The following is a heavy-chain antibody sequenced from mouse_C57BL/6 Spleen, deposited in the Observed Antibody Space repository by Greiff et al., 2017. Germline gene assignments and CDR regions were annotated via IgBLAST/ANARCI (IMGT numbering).Heavy chain of an antibody. V-gene: IGHV8-12*01. J-gene: IGHJ2*01. CDR2: IYWDDDK. Sequence: QVTLKESGPGILQSSQTLSLTCSFSGFSLSTSGMGVSWIRQPSGKGLEWLAHIYWDDDKRYNPSLKSPLTISKDTSRNQVFLKITSVDTADTATYYCARFTTVANYFDYWGQGTTLTVSS. CDR1: GFSLSTSGMG. CDR3: ARFTTVANYFDY. D-gene: IGHD1-1*01.